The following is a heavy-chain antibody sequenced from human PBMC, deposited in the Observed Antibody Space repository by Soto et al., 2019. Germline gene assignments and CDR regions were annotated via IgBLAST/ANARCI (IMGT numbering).Heavy chain of an antibody. CDR2: IIPIFGTA. D-gene: IGHD2-15*01. V-gene: IGHV1-69*13. J-gene: IGHJ3*02. Sequence: ASVKVSCKASGGTFSSYAISWVRQAPGQGLEWMGGIIPIFGTANYAQKFQGRVTITADESTSTAYMELSSLRSEDTAVYYCASRVHCSGGICYSMGAFDIWGQGTMVTVSS. CDR1: GGTFSSYA. CDR3: ASRVHCSGGICYSMGAFDI.